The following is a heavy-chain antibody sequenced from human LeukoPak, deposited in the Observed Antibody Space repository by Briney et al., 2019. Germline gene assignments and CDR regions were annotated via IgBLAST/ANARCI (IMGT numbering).Heavy chain of an antibody. J-gene: IGHJ5*02. CDR1: GYSISSGYY. D-gene: IGHD3-3*01. CDR3: ARDRGEKYNWFDP. V-gene: IGHV4-38-2*02. CDR2: IYHSGST. Sequence: SETLSLTCTVSGYSISSGYYWGWIRQPPGKGLEWIGGIYHSGSTYYNPSLKSRVTISVDTSKNQFSLKLSSVTAADTAVYYCARDRGEKYNWFDPWGQGTLVTVSS.